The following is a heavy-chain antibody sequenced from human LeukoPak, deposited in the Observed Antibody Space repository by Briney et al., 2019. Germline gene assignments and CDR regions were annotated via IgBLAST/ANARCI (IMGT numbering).Heavy chain of an antibody. CDR2: ISAYNGNT. D-gene: IGHD3-10*01. CDR1: GYTFTSYG. J-gene: IGHJ6*02. Sequence: GASVKVSCKASGYTFTSYGISWVRQAPGRGLEWMGWISAYNGNTNYAQKLQGRVTMTTDTSTSTAYMELRSLRSDDTAVYYCAREILWFGELLFTYYYYGMDVWGQGTTVTVSS. CDR3: AREILWFGELLFTYYYYGMDV. V-gene: IGHV1-18*01.